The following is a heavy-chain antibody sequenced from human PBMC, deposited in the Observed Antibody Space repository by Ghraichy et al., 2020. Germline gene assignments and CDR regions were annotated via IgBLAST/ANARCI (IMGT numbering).Heavy chain of an antibody. CDR2: ISSSSSYI. J-gene: IGHJ4*02. V-gene: IGHV3-21*01. D-gene: IGHD5/OR15-5a*01. CDR3: ARDVVERSTPHC. CDR1: GFTFSDYS. Sequence: LSLTCAASGFTFSDYSMIWVRQAPGKGLECVSSISSSSSYIFYADSVKGRFTISRDNAKNSLYLQMSSLRAEDTAVYYCARDVVERSTPHCWGRGTLVTVSS.